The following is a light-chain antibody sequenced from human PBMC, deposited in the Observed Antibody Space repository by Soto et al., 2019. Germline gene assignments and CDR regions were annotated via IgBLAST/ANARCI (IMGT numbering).Light chain of an antibody. CDR1: SRDVGGYNY. Sequence: QSVLTQPRSVSGSPGPSVTISCTGTSRDVGGYNYVSWYQQHPGKAPKVIIYDVSKRPSGVPDRFSGSKSGNTASLTISGLQAEDEADYYCCSYAGSDTLVFGGGTKLTVL. V-gene: IGLV2-11*01. J-gene: IGLJ2*01. CDR2: DVS. CDR3: CSYAGSDTLV.